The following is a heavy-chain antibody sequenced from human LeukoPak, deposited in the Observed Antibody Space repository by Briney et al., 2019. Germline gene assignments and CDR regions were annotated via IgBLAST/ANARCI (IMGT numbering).Heavy chain of an antibody. CDR2: ITASGTAM. D-gene: IGHD1-26*01. CDR3: ASSGSYRFDY. Sequence: GGSLRLSCAASGFTFSSYSMNWVRQAPGKGLEWVSHITASGTAMFYADSVKGRFTISRDNAKNSLYLQLNSLRDEDTAVYYCASSGSYRFDYWGQGTLVTVSS. V-gene: IGHV3-48*02. CDR1: GFTFSSYS. J-gene: IGHJ4*02.